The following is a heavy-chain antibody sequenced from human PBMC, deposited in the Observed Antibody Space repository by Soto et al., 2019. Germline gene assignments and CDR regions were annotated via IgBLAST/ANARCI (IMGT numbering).Heavy chain of an antibody. CDR2: ISSSSSYI. V-gene: IGHV3-21*01. Sequence: GGSLRLSCAASGFTFSGYSMIWVRQGPGKGLEWVSSISSSSSYIYYADSVKGRFTISRDNAKNSLYLQMNSLRAEDTAVYYCARDPTPAPSYGDYVRGWFDPWGQGTLVTVSS. CDR3: ARDPTPAPSYGDYVRGWFDP. J-gene: IGHJ5*02. CDR1: GFTFSGYS. D-gene: IGHD4-17*01.